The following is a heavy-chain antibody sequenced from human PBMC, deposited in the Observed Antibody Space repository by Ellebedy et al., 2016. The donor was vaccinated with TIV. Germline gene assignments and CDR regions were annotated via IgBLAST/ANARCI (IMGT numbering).Heavy chain of an antibody. CDR2: IDSSGTYI. V-gene: IGHV3-21*06. J-gene: IGHJ3*02. CDR1: GFTFSSFG. CDR3: ARLIGGTCQCAFDI. Sequence: GESLKISCAASGFTFSSFGMNWVRQPSGKGLEWVSSIDSSGTYIYYADSVKGRFTISRDNAKNSLYLQINSLRAEDTAVYYCARLIGGTCQCAFDIWGQGTMVTVSS. D-gene: IGHD2-15*01.